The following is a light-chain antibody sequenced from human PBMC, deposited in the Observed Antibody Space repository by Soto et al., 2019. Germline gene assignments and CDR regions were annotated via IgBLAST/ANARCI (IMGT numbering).Light chain of an antibody. CDR1: SSNIGRNY. J-gene: IGLJ2*01. CDR2: RNN. CDR3: AAWDASLSGVV. Sequence: QSVLTQPPSASGTPGQRVTISCSGSSSNIGRNYVYWYQQLPGTAPKLLIYRNNQRPSGVPDRFSGSKSGTSASLAISGLRSEDEADYYCAAWDASLSGVVFGGGTKLTVL. V-gene: IGLV1-47*01.